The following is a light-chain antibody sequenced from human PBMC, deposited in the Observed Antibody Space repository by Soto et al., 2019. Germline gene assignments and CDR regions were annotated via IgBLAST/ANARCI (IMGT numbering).Light chain of an antibody. J-gene: IGKJ1*01. CDR2: GAS. V-gene: IGKV3-20*01. CDR3: LQHNSYPWT. Sequence: EIVLTQSPGTLSLSPGERATLSCRASQSVNSNYLAWYQQRPGQAPRLLIYGASSRATGVPDRFSGSVSGTDFTLTISSLQPEDFATYYCLQHNSYPWTFGQGTKVDI. CDR1: QSVNSNY.